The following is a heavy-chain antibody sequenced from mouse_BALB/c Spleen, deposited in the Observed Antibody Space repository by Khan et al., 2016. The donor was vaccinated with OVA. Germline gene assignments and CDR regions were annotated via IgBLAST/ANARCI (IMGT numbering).Heavy chain of an antibody. D-gene: IGHD1-1*01. Sequence: VQLKESGPELVKPGASVKVSCKASGYSFTDYNMFWVKQSLGKSLEWIGYIDPYNGGTNYNQKFMGKATLTVDKSSSTAFMHLNSLTSEDSAVYYCALIYHYSSGFDYWGQGTTLTVSS. J-gene: IGHJ2*01. CDR2: IDPYNGGT. CDR3: ALIYHYSSGFDY. CDR1: GYSFTDYN. V-gene: IGHV1S135*01.